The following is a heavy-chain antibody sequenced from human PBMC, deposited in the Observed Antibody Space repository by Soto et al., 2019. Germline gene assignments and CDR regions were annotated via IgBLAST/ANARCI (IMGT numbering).Heavy chain of an antibody. J-gene: IGHJ6*02. CDR1: AFTFSSYW. D-gene: IGHD6-19*01. Sequence: LVESGGDLVQPGGSLSLSCAASAFTFSSYWMSWVRQAPGKGLEWVANIKQDGSEKYYVDSVKGRFTISRDNAKNSLYLPMNSDRAEDTAVYYCARYGPFIAVTAPAHYYGMDVWGQGTTVTVSS. V-gene: IGHV3-7*03. CDR3: ARYGPFIAVTAPAHYYGMDV. CDR2: IKQDGSEK.